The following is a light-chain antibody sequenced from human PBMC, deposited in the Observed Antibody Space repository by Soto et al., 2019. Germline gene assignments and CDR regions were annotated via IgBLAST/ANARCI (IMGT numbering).Light chain of an antibody. CDR2: GAS. CDR1: QSVSSK. CDR3: QQRSNWPSLT. J-gene: IGKJ4*01. V-gene: IGKV3-15*01. Sequence: EKVMTQSPATLSVSPGERATLSCRASQSVSSKLAWYQQKPGQAPRLLIYGASSRATDIPGRFSGSGSGTEFTLTISSLEPEDFAVYYCQQRSNWPSLTFGGGTKVDIK.